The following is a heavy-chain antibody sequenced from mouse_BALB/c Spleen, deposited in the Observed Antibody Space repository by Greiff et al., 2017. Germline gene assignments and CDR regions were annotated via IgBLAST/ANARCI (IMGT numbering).Heavy chain of an antibody. V-gene: IGHV5-12-1*01. CDR2: ISSGGGST. D-gene: IGHD4-1*01. Sequence: EVQLVESGGGLVKPGGSLKLSCAASGFTFSSYAMSWVRQTPEKRLEWVAYISSGGGSTYYPDTVKGRFTISRDNAKNTLYLQMSSLKSEDTAMYYCARRGGELAWFAYWGQGTLVTVSA. CDR3: ARRGGELAWFAY. J-gene: IGHJ3*01. CDR1: GFTFSSYA.